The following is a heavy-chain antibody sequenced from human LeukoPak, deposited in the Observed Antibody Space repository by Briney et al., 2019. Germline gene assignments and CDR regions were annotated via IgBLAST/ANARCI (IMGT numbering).Heavy chain of an antibody. Sequence: GGSLRLSCAASGFTFSSYAMNWVRQAPGKGLEWVSTISGSGGSTYNADSVKGRFTIARDNSKNTLYLQMNSLRAEDTAVYYCAKDIDYGDYYFDYWGQGTLVTVSS. J-gene: IGHJ4*02. CDR3: AKDIDYGDYYFDY. D-gene: IGHD4-17*01. CDR1: GFTFSSYA. CDR2: ISGSGGST. V-gene: IGHV3-23*01.